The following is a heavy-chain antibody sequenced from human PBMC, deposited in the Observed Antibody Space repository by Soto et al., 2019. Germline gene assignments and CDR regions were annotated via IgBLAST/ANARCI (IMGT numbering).Heavy chain of an antibody. D-gene: IGHD3-22*01. CDR1: GFTFSSYG. V-gene: IGHV3-33*01. CDR3: ARDLYYYDSSGWFDY. J-gene: IGHJ4*02. CDR2: IWYDGSNK. Sequence: GGSLRLSCAASGFTFSSYGMHWVRQAPGKGLEWVAVIWYDGSNKYYADSVKGRSTISRDNSKNTLYLQMNSLRAEDTAVYYCARDLYYYDSSGWFDYWGQGTLVTVSS.